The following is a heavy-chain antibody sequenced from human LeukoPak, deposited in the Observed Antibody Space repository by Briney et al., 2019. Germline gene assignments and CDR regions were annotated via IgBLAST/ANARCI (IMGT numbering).Heavy chain of an antibody. CDR2: INHSGST. Sequence: PSETLSLTCAVHGGSFSGYYWSWIRQPPGKGLEWIGEINHSGSTNYNPSLKSRVTISVDTSKNQFSLKLTSVTAADTAVYYCARGGFDWNEVSGRWFDPWGQGTLVVVSS. D-gene: IGHD1-1*01. J-gene: IGHJ5*02. CDR1: GGSFSGYY. V-gene: IGHV4-34*01. CDR3: ARGGFDWNEVSGRWFDP.